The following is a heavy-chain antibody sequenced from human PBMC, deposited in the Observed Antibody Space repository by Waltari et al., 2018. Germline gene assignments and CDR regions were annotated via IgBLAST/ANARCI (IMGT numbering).Heavy chain of an antibody. CDR2: INHRGST. V-gene: IGHV4-34*01. CDR1: RGSFTSYF. CDR3: ARGGAFAFDI. D-gene: IGHD1-26*01. Sequence: QVQLEQWGAGLLRPSETLSLTCGVFRGSFTSYFWTWVRQPPGKGLEWIGEINHRGSTNYNPYLKSRATISVDTSRNQFSLKLFSVTAADTAVYYCARGGAFAFDIWGQGTMLTVSS. J-gene: IGHJ3*02.